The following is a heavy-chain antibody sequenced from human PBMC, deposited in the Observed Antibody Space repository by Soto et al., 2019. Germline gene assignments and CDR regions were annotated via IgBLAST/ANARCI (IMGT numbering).Heavy chain of an antibody. Sequence: ASVKVSCKASGYTFTSYDINWVRQATGQGLEWMGWMNPNSGNTGYAQKFQGRVTMTRNTSISTAYMELSSLRSEDTAVYYCARGRIYCSSTSCDKAFDYWGQGTLVTVSS. J-gene: IGHJ4*02. D-gene: IGHD2-2*01. CDR2: MNPNSGNT. CDR1: GYTFTSYD. V-gene: IGHV1-8*01. CDR3: ARGRIYCSSTSCDKAFDY.